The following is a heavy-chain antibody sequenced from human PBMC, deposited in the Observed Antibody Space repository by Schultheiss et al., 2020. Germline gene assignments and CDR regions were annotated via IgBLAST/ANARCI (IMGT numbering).Heavy chain of an antibody. CDR2: IYYSGSA. J-gene: IGHJ6*02. CDR3: ARGGPTGYYYYYYGMDV. V-gene: IGHV4-31*03. Sequence: SATLSLTCTVSGGSISSGGYYWSWIRQHPGKGLEWIGYIYYSGSANYNPSLKSRVTISVDTSKKQFSLKLSSVTAADTAVYYCARGGPTGYYYYYYGMDVWGQGTTVTVSS. D-gene: IGHD2-15*01. CDR1: GGSISSGGYY.